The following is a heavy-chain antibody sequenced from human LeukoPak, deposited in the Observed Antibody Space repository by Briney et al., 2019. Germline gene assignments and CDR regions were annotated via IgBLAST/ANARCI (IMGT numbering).Heavy chain of an antibody. J-gene: IGHJ4*02. D-gene: IGHD2-2*02. CDR1: EFTVSSNY. CDR2: ISGSGGST. Sequence: GGSLRLSCAASEFTVSSNYMSWVRQAPGKGLEWVSGISGSGGSTYYAASVKGRFTISRDNSKNTLYLQMNSLRAEDTAVYYCAKGYCRGISCYSDCWGQGTLVSVSS. V-gene: IGHV3-23*01. CDR3: AKGYCRGISCYSDC.